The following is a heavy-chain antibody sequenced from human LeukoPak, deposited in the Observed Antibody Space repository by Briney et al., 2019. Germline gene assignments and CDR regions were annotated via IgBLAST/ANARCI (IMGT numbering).Heavy chain of an antibody. D-gene: IGHD3-10*01. CDR1: GFTFSSYG. CDR3: ARDRTDYSGSGIKNTHGMDV. Sequence: GGSLRLSCAVSGFTFSSYGMSWVRQAPGKGLEWLSSISDTGSSTYYADSVKGRFTISRDDSKNTLYLQMNSLRAEDTAVYYCARDRTDYSGSGIKNTHGMDVWGQGTTVTVSS. V-gene: IGHV3-23*01. CDR2: ISDTGSST. J-gene: IGHJ6*02.